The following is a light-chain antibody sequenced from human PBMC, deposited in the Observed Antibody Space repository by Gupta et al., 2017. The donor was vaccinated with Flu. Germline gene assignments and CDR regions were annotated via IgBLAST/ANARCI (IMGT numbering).Light chain of an antibody. Sequence: DVGSYRYVSWYQQHVGKAPKLMIYEVTNRPSGVSNRFSGSKSGNTASLTISGLQSEDEGDYYCSSYRSRSGIATLVFGGGTRLTVL. J-gene: IGLJ2*01. CDR3: SSYRSRSGIATLV. V-gene: IGLV2-14*01. CDR1: DVGSYRY. CDR2: EVT.